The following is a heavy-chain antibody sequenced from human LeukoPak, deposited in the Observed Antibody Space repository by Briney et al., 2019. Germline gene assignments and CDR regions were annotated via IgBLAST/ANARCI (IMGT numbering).Heavy chain of an antibody. CDR2: VFYSGST. J-gene: IGHJ4*02. CDR3: ARGGNHQAASGRLDY. Sequence: SETLSLTCTVSGASLSSYYWSWIRQPPGKGLEWIGYVFYSGSTNYNPSLKSRVSISVDTSKNQFSLRLSSVTAADTAVYYCARGGNHQAASGRLDYWGQGALVTVSS. CDR1: GASLSSYY. V-gene: IGHV4-59*01. D-gene: IGHD6-13*01.